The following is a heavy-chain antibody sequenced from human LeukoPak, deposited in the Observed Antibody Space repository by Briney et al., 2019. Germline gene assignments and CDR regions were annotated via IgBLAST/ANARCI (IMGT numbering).Heavy chain of an antibody. CDR1: GDTFSSYA. CDR3: ARDALDFWSGYHDY. J-gene: IGHJ4*02. V-gene: IGHV1-69*05. Sequence: SVKVSCKASGDTFSSYAISWVRQAPGQGLEWMGRIIPIFGTANYAQKFQGRVTITTDESASTAYMELSSLRSEDTAVYYCARDALDFWSGYHDYWGQGTLVTVSS. CDR2: IIPIFGTA. D-gene: IGHD3-3*01.